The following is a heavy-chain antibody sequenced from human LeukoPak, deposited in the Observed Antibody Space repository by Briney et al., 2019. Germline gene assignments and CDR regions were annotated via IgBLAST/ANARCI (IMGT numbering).Heavy chain of an antibody. Sequence: GGSLRLSCAASGFTFSYYTMSWVRQAPGKGLEWVSSISSTGSSIYYADSVKGRFTISRDNAKNSLYLQMSSLRVEDTAVYYCARADVAWNDVHWFDPWGQGTLVTVSS. J-gene: IGHJ5*02. CDR1: GFTFSYYT. CDR3: ARADVAWNDVHWFDP. V-gene: IGHV3-21*01. CDR2: ISSTGSSI. D-gene: IGHD1-1*01.